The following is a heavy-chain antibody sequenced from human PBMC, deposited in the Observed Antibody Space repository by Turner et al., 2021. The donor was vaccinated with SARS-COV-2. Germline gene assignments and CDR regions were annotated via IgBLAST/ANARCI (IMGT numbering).Heavy chain of an antibody. CDR2: INPNSGGT. CDR1: GYTFTGYY. CDR3: ARVSSLSYYFDS. V-gene: IGHV1-2*02. J-gene: IGHJ4*02. D-gene: IGHD6-6*01. Sequence: QLQLVQSGAEVKKPGASVRVSCKASGYTFTGYYMHWVRQAPGQGLEWMGWINPNSGGTNYAQMFQGRVTMTRDTSISTAYMELSRLRSDDTAVYYCARVSSLSYYFDSWGQGTLVTVSS.